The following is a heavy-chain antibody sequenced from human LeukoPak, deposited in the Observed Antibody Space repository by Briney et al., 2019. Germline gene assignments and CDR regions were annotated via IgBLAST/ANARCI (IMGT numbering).Heavy chain of an antibody. CDR2: ISGSGGST. CDR3: AKDISGWYGSFAFDI. Sequence: GGSLRLSCTASGFTFSSYAMSWVRQAPGKGLEWVSAISGSGGSTYYADSVKGRFTISRDNSKNTLYLQMNSLRAEDTAVYYCAKDISGWYGSFAFDIWGQGTMVTVSS. CDR1: GFTFSSYA. D-gene: IGHD6-19*01. V-gene: IGHV3-23*01. J-gene: IGHJ3*02.